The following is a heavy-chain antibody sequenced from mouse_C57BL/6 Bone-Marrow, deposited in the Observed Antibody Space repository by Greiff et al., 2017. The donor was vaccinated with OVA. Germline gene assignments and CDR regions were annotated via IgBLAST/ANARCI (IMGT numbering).Heavy chain of an antibody. D-gene: IGHD2-12*01. V-gene: IGHV1-15*01. CDR3: VPLLFYAMDY. CDR1: GYTFTDYE. J-gene: IGHJ4*01. Sequence: VQLQQSGAELVRPGASVTLSCKASGYTFTDYEMHWVKQTPVHGLEWIGAIDPETGGTAYNQKFKGKAILTADKSSSTAYLQLSSLTSEDTAVYYCVPLLFYAMDYWGQGTSVTVSS. CDR2: IDPETGGT.